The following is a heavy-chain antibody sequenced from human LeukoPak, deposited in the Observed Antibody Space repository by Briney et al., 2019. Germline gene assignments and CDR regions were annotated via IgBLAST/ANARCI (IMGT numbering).Heavy chain of an antibody. D-gene: IGHD4-23*01. CDR1: GFTFSSYA. Sequence: GGSLRLSCAASGFTFSSYAMHWVRQAPGKGLEWVAVISYDGSNKYYADSVKGRFTISRDNSKNTLYLQMNSLRAEDTAVYYCAREVTPEINYFDYWGQGTLVTVSS. V-gene: IGHV3-30-3*01. CDR3: AREVTPEINYFDY. J-gene: IGHJ4*02. CDR2: ISYDGSNK.